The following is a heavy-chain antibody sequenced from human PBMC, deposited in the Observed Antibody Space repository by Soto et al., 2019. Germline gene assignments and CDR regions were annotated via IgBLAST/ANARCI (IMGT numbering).Heavy chain of an antibody. CDR2: INSDGSST. J-gene: IGHJ3*02. V-gene: IGHV3-74*01. CDR3: ARDRGGYDDDAFDI. CDR1: GFTFSSYW. Sequence: AGGSLRLSCSASGFTFSSYWMHWVRQAPGKGLVWVSRINSDGSSTSYADSVKGRFTISRDNAKNTLYLQMNSLRAEDTAVYYCARDRGGYDDDAFDIWGQGTMVTVSS. D-gene: IGHD5-12*01.